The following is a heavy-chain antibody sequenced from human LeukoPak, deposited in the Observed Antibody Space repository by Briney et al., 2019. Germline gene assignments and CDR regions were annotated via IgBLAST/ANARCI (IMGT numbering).Heavy chain of an antibody. CDR1: GGSISSSNW. CDR3: ARRTGTTYYYYYMDV. D-gene: IGHD1-7*01. J-gene: IGHJ6*03. CDR2: IYHSGST. Sequence: SGTLSLTCAVSGGSISSSNWWSWVRQPPGKGLEWIGEIYHSGSTNYNPSLKSQVTISVDKSKNQFSLKLSSVTAADTAVYYCARRTGTTYYYYYMDVWGKGTTVTVSS. V-gene: IGHV4-4*02.